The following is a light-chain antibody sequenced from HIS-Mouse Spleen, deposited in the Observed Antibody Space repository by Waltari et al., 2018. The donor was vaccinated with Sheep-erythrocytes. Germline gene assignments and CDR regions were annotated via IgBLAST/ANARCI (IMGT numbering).Light chain of an antibody. Sequence: SYELTQPPSVSVSPGQTARITCSGDALPKKHADWYQQKSGQAPVLVIHEDSKRPSGIPERFSGSSSGTMATLTISGAQVEDEADYYCYSTDSSGNHRVFGGGTKLTVL. V-gene: IGLV3-10*01. CDR3: YSTDSSGNHRV. CDR2: EDS. J-gene: IGLJ2*01. CDR1: ALPKKH.